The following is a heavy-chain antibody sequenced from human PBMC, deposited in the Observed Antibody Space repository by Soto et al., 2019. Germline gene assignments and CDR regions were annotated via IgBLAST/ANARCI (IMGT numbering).Heavy chain of an antibody. CDR3: ARDRTVWFGELPHY. CDR1: GYTFTIYG. Sequence: ASVKVSCKASGYTFTIYGISWVRQSPLQGLDWMGCISAYNGNTNYAQKLQGRVTMTTDTSTSTAYMELRSLRSDDTAVYYCARDRTVWFGELPHYWGQGTLVTVSS. D-gene: IGHD3-10*01. V-gene: IGHV1-18*01. CDR2: ISAYNGNT. J-gene: IGHJ4*02.